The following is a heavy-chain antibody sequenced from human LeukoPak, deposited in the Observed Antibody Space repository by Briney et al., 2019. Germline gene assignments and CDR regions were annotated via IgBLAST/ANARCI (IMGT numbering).Heavy chain of an antibody. CDR2: ISAYNGNT. D-gene: IGHD6-19*01. CDR3: ARVGSAVAGKGPNYGMDV. CDR1: GYTFTSYG. V-gene: IGHV1-18*01. J-gene: IGHJ6*02. Sequence: ASVKASCKASGYTFTSYGISWVRQAPGQGLEWMGWISAYNGNTNYAQKLQGRVTMTTDTSTSTAYMELRSLRSDDTAVYYCARVGSAVAGKGPNYGMDVWGQGTTVTVSS.